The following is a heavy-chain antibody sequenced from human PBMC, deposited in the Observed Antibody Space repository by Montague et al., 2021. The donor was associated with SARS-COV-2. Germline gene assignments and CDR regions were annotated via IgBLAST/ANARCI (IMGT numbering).Heavy chain of an antibody. J-gene: IGHJ6*02. CDR3: ARDWWNGDWLFGLYYYYGMDV. CDR1: GFTFSSYG. D-gene: IGHD3-9*01. V-gene: IGHV3-33*01. Sequence: LSLSLAASGFTFSSYGMHCVRQAPGKGLEWVAVIWYDGSNKYYADSVKGRFTISRDNSKNTLYLQMNSLRAEDTAVYYCARDWWNGDWLFGLYYYYGMDVWGQGTTVTVSS. CDR2: IWYDGSNK.